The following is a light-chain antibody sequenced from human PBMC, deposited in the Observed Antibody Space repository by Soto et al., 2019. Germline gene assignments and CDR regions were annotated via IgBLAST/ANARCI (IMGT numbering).Light chain of an antibody. CDR1: SSNIGSNY. CDR3: AAWDDSLSVYV. V-gene: IGLV1-47*01. J-gene: IGLJ1*01. CDR2: RNN. Sequence: QSALTQPPSASWTPRQRVTISCSGSSSNIGSNYVYWYQQLPGTAPKLLIYRNNQRPSGVPDRFSGSKSGTSASLAISGLRSEDEADYYCAAWDDSLSVYVFGTGTKVTVL.